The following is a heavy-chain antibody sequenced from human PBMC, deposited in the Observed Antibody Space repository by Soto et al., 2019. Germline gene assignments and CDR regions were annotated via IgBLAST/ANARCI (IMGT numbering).Heavy chain of an antibody. J-gene: IGHJ5*02. Sequence: QLRESGPGLVKPSGTLSLTCFVSGASISSTYWWSWVRQTPGKRVEWIGQIYHTGTTSYNPSLKNRVTISLDKSNNQFSLRLTSMTAADTAVYYCATLPPRIVVVMTDLPTWGQGTLVTVSS. CDR3: ATLPPRIVVVMTDLPT. D-gene: IGHD2-15*01. CDR2: IYHTGTT. CDR1: GASISSTYW. V-gene: IGHV4-4*02.